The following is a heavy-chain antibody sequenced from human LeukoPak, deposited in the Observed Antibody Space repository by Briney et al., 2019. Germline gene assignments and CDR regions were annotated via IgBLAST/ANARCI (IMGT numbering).Heavy chain of an antibody. J-gene: IGHJ6*03. D-gene: IGHD6-25*01. Sequence: GGSLRLSCAASGFSFKDYNMHWVRQAPGKGLEWVAVITYDGSNKYYADSVKGRFTISRDNSKNTLYLQMNSLRAEDTAVYYCAKVSSGYDYYYMDVWGKGTTVTVSS. CDR3: AKVSSGYDYYYMDV. CDR2: ITYDGSNK. V-gene: IGHV3-30*18. CDR1: GFSFKDYN.